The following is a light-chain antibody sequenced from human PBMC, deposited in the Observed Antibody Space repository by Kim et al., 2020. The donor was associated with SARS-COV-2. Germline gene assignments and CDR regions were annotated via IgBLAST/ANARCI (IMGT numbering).Light chain of an antibody. V-gene: IGLV6-57*02. CDR2: EED. J-gene: IGLJ2*01. Sequence: GERRTGTGSGGSVGMDYKYCQWSQQRRGVAANSVIYEEDQKPAGVSDGFSGSIDNSSNSASLTIYELGTEDDTDYYWQSYNMSNVIFGGETHLTVL. CDR1: SVGMDYKY. CDR3: QSYNMSNVI.